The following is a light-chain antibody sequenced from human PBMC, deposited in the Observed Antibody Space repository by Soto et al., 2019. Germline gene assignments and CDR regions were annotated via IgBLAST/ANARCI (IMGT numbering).Light chain of an antibody. V-gene: IGLV7-46*01. Sequence: QAVVTQEPSVTVSPGGTVTLTYGSITGAVTSGHYPYWGQQKPGPAPRTLIYDISNKHSWTPARFSGSLLGGKAALTLSGAQPEDEADYYCFLSYDSTRVFGGGTKVTVL. CDR1: TGAVTSGHY. CDR3: FLSYDSTRV. CDR2: DIS. J-gene: IGLJ3*02.